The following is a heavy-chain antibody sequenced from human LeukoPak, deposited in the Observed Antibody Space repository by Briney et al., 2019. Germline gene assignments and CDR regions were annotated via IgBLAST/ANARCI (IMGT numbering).Heavy chain of an antibody. CDR2: INHSGST. CDR3: ATTFSSSWGYNWFDP. V-gene: IGHV4-34*01. D-gene: IGHD6-13*01. J-gene: IGHJ5*02. CDR1: GGSFSGYY. Sequence: PSETLSLTCAVYGGSFSGYYWSWIRQPPGEGLEWIGEINHSGSTNYNPSLKSRVTISVDTSKNQFSLKLSSVTAADTAVYYCATTFSSSWGYNWFDPWGQGTLVTVSS.